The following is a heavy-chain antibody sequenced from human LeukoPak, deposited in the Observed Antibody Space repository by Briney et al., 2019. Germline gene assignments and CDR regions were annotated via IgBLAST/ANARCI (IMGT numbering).Heavy chain of an antibody. CDR3: ARVSMVRGPHYGMDA. CDR1: GYTFTSYA. V-gene: IGHV7-4-1*02. D-gene: IGHD3-10*01. J-gene: IGHJ6*02. Sequence: ASVTVSCKASGYTFTSYAMNWVRQAPGQGLEWMGWINTNTGNPTYAQGFTGRFVFSLDTSVSTAYLQISSLKAEDTAVYYCARVSMVRGPHYGMDAWGQGTTVTVSS. CDR2: INTNTGNP.